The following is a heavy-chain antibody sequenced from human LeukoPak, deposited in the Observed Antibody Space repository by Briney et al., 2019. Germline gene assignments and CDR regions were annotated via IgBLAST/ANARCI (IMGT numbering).Heavy chain of an antibody. Sequence: GGSLRLSCAASGFTFSSYAMHWVRQAPGKGLEYVSAISSNGGSTYYANSVKGRFTISRDNSKNTLYLQMGSLRAEDMAVYYCATWEVAQQLVRDYWGQGTLVTVSS. CDR1: GFTFSSYA. CDR3: ATWEVAQQLVRDY. CDR2: ISSNGGST. J-gene: IGHJ4*02. V-gene: IGHV3-64*01. D-gene: IGHD6-13*01.